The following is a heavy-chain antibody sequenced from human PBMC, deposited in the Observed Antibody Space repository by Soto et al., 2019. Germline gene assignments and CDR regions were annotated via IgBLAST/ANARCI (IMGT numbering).Heavy chain of an antibody. D-gene: IGHD5-18*01. CDR3: ARIPVDTSMIYWLDP. V-gene: IGHV4-61*08. CDR1: GGSVSSGDYY. Sequence: PSETLSLTCTVSGGSVSSGDYYRSWIWQPPGKGLEWIGYIYYSGNTNYNPSLKSRVIISVDTSKNLFSLKLTSVTAADTAVYYCARIPVDTSMIYWLDPWGQGTLVTVSS. J-gene: IGHJ5*02. CDR2: IYYSGNT.